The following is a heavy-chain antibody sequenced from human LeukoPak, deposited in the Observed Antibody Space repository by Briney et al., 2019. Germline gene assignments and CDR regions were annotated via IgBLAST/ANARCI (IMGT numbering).Heavy chain of an antibody. J-gene: IGHJ3*02. D-gene: IGHD4-23*01. Sequence: PSETLSLTCTVSGGSISSYYWSWIRQPPGKGLEWIGYIYYSGSTNYNPSLKSRVPISVDTSKNQFSLKLSSVTAADTAVYYCARHRDYGGYTGDAFDIWGQGTMVTVSS. V-gene: IGHV4-59*08. CDR1: GGSISSYY. CDR3: ARHRDYGGYTGDAFDI. CDR2: IYYSGST.